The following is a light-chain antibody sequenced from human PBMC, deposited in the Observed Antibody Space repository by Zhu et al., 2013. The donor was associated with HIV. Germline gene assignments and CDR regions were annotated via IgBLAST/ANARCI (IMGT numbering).Light chain of an antibody. Sequence: EIVLTQSPGTLSLSPGERATLSCRASQSVSSSYLAWYQLQPGQAPRLLIYGASSRATGIPDRFSGSGSGTDFTLTISRLKPEDFAVYYCQQYGDSPFTFGQGTRLEIK. CDR1: QSVSSSY. CDR2: GAS. CDR3: QQYGDSPFT. V-gene: IGKV3-20*01. J-gene: IGKJ5*01.